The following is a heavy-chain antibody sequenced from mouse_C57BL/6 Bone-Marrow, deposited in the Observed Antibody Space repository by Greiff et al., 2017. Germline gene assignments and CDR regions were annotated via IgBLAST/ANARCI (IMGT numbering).Heavy chain of an antibody. CDR3: ARSVIFYAMDY. J-gene: IGHJ4*01. V-gene: IGHV1-81*01. CDR2: IYPRSGNT. CDR1: GYTFTSYG. Sequence: SGAELARPGASVKLSCKASGYTFTSYGISWVKQRTGQGLEWIGEIYPRSGNTYYNEKFKGKATLTADKSSSTAYMELRSLTSEDSAVYFCARSVIFYAMDYWGQGTSVTVSS.